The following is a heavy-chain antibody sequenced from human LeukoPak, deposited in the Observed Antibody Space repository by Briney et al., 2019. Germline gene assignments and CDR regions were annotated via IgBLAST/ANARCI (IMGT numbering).Heavy chain of an antibody. CDR1: GFMFSNYW. CDR2: IKEAGSEI. V-gene: IGHV3-7*01. J-gene: IGHJ4*02. D-gene: IGHD6-6*01. Sequence: GGSLRLSCAASGFMFSNYWMTWVRQAPGKGLAWVANIKEAGSEIYYVDSVKGRFTISRDNARNSLYLQMNSLRAEDTAVYYCARGVYSFDYWGQGILVTVSS. CDR3: ARGVYSFDY.